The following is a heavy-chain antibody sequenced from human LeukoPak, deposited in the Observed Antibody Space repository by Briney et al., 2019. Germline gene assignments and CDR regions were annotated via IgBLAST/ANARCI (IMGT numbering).Heavy chain of an antibody. CDR2: INQDGSEK. CDR1: GLPFGGYW. D-gene: IGHD6-25*01. J-gene: IGHJ4*02. V-gene: IGHV3-7*01. Sequence: GGSRRLSLAASGLPFGGYWMSWVGQAPGKGWGWVANINQDGSEKYYVDSVKGRFTISRDNAKNSVYLQMDSLRAEDTAVYYCVRAVRAASNYWGQGTLVTVSS. CDR3: VRAVRAASNY.